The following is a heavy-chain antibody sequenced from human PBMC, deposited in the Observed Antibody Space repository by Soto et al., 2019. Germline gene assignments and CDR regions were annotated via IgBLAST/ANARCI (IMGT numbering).Heavy chain of an antibody. D-gene: IGHD2-2*01. CDR2: INPNSGGT. J-gene: IGHJ5*02. CDR3: ARSGDRSSSHYDWFDP. CDR1: GYTFTGYY. Sequence: QVQLVQSGAEVKKPGASVKVSYKASGYTFTGYYMHWVRQAPGQGLEWMGWINPNSGGTNYAQKFQGWVTMTRDTSISTAYMELSRLRSDDTAVYYCARSGDRSSSHYDWFDPWGQGTLVTVSS. V-gene: IGHV1-2*04.